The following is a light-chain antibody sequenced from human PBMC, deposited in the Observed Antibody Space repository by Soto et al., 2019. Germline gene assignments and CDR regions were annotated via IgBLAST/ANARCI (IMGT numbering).Light chain of an antibody. V-gene: IGLV2-14*01. J-gene: IGLJ1*01. Sequence: QSALTQPASVSGSPGQSITISCTGTSSDVGGYNYVSWYQHHPGKAPKLMIYEVSNRPSGVSNRFSGSKSGNTASLTISGLQAEDEADYYCCSYVGRNTYVFGTGTKLTVL. CDR3: CSYVGRNTYV. CDR1: SSDVGGYNY. CDR2: EVS.